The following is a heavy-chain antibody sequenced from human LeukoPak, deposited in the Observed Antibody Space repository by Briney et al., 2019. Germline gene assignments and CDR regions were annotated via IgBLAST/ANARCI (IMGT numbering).Heavy chain of an antibody. V-gene: IGHV3-23*01. CDR2: INDGGSNT. D-gene: IGHD2-15*01. CDR3: ARNSIGYCSGANCYSSWYFDL. J-gene: IGHJ2*01. Sequence: GGSLRLSCAASGFTFRNYAMSWVRQAPGKGLEWVSSINDGGSNTYYADSVKGRFTISRDNSKNTLYVQMNSVRAEDTAVYYCARNSIGYCSGANCYSSWYFDLWGRGNLVTVSS. CDR1: GFTFRNYA.